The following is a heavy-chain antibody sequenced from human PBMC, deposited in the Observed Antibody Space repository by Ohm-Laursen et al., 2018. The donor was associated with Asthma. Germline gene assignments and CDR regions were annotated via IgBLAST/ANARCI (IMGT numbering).Heavy chain of an antibody. Sequence: SLRLSCPASGFSFSSYSMNWVRQAPGKGLEWVSFISSSGSSIYYADSVKGRFTISRDNAKNSLYLQMNSLRAEDTAVYYCARDGLYCSSTNCFFDYWGQGTLVTVSS. D-gene: IGHD2-2*01. CDR3: ARDGLYCSSTNCFFDY. V-gene: IGHV3-21*01. CDR2: ISSSGSSI. J-gene: IGHJ4*02. CDR1: GFSFSSYS.